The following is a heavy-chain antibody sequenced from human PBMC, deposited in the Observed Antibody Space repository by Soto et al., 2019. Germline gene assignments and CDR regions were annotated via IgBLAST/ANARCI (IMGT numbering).Heavy chain of an antibody. J-gene: IGHJ4*02. D-gene: IGHD2-8*01. Sequence: GGSLRLSCTASGFLFTDYYMSWIRQPPGKGLEWLAYIDGSSDYTNSADSVKGRFTISRDNAKNSVFLQMNNLRADDTAVYYCARDPRFSSTNYFDFWGRGTLVTVSS. CDR1: GFLFTDYY. V-gene: IGHV3-11*06. CDR3: ARDPRFSSTNYFDF. CDR2: IDGSSDYT.